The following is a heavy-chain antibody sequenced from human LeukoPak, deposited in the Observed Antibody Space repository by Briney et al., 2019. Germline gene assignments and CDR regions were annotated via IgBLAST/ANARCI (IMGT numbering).Heavy chain of an antibody. D-gene: IGHD3-16*02. Sequence: ASVKVSCKASGYTFTGYYMHWVRQAPGQGLEWMGWINPNSGGTNYAQKLQGRVTMTRDTSISTAYMELSRLRSDDTAVYYCARANDYVWGSYRYYYYYYMDVWGKGTTVTVS. CDR2: INPNSGGT. J-gene: IGHJ6*03. CDR1: GYTFTGYY. CDR3: ARANDYVWGSYRYYYYYYMDV. V-gene: IGHV1-2*02.